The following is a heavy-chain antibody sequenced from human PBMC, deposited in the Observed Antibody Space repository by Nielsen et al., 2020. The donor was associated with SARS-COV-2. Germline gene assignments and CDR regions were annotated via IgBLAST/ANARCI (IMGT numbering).Heavy chain of an antibody. Sequence: GGSLRLSCVASGFTFRGYEMNWVRQAPGKGLEWVSYISSDATTIFYVDSVKGRFTISRDNAKNSLYLQMNSLRAEDTAVYYCAREGRNLPLDYWGQGTLVTVSS. CDR2: ISSDATTI. CDR1: GFTFRGYE. J-gene: IGHJ4*02. V-gene: IGHV3-48*03. CDR3: AREGRNLPLDY.